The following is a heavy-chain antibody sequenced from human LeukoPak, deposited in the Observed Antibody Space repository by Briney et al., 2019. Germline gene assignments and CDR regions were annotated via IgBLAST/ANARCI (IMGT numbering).Heavy chain of an antibody. CDR1: GGSTSSSSYY. CDR2: IYYSGST. J-gene: IGHJ4*02. Sequence: SETLSLTCTVSGGSTSSSSYYWGWIRQPPGTGLEWIGSIYYSGSTYYNPSLKSRVTISVDTSKNQFSLKLSSVAAADAAVYYCTRGNYDILTGYYLHFDSWGQGTLVTVSS. V-gene: IGHV4-39*01. CDR3: TRGNYDILTGYYLHFDS. D-gene: IGHD3-9*01.